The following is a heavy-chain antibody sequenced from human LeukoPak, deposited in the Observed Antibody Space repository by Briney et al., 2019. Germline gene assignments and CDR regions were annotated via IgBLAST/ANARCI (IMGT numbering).Heavy chain of an antibody. CDR1: GYTFTSYY. CDR2: INPSGGST. V-gene: IGHV1-46*01. CDR3: ARGGYSSSWYNWFDP. D-gene: IGHD6-13*01. J-gene: IGHJ5*02. Sequence: ASVKVSCKASGYTFTSYYMHWVRQAPGQGLEWMGIINPSGGSTSYAQKFQGSVTMTRDTSTSTVYMELSSLRSEDTAVYHCARGGYSSSWYNWFDPWGQGTLVTVSS.